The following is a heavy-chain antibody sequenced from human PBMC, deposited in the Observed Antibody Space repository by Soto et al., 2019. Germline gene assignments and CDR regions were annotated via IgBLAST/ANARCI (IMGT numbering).Heavy chain of an antibody. CDR1: GGSFSGYY. V-gene: IGHV4-34*01. D-gene: IGHD3-10*01. J-gene: IGHJ6*02. CDR2: INHSGST. Sequence: PSETLSLTCAVYGGSFSGYYWSWIRQPPGKXLEWIGEINHSGSTNYNPSLKSRVTISVDTSKNQFSLKLSSVTAADAAVYYCARGPYGSGSYNYYYYGMDVWGQGTTVTVSS. CDR3: ARGPYGSGSYNYYYYGMDV.